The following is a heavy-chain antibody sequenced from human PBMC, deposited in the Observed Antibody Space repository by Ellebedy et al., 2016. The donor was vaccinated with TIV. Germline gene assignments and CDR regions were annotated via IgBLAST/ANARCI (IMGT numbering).Heavy chain of an antibody. V-gene: IGHV3-48*01. CDR2: ISATSDTI. D-gene: IGHD3-22*01. Sequence: PGGSLRLSCAASGFAFSNSGMNRVRQAPGKGLQWLSYISATSDTIFYADSVKGRFTISRDNAGNSLYLQMSSLRAEDTAVYYCAKVGIMIVMGYGMDVWGQGTTVTVSS. CDR1: GFAFSNSG. CDR3: AKVGIMIVMGYGMDV. J-gene: IGHJ6*02.